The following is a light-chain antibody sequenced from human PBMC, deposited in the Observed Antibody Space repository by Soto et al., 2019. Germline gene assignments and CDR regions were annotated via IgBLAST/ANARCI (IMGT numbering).Light chain of an antibody. V-gene: IGLV2-23*03. CDR2: EGS. CDR1: SSDVGSYNL. J-gene: IGLJ1*01. Sequence: QSALTQPASVSGSPGQSITISCTGTSSDVGSYNLVSWYQQHPGKAPKLMIYEGSKRPSGVSNRFSGSKSGNTASLTISGLQAEDEADYYCCSYPGSSTLHYVFGTGTKVTVL. CDR3: CSYPGSSTLHYV.